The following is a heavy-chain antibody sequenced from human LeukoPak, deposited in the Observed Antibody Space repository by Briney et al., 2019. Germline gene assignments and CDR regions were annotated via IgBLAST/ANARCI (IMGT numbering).Heavy chain of an antibody. Sequence: GGSLRLSCAASGFTFSSYAMHWVRQAPGQGLEWMGIINPSGGSTSYAQKFHGRVTITRDISASTVYMELSSLRSEDTAMYYCARDQSLTWYGVPGDYWGQGTQVTVS. CDR1: GFTFSSYA. CDR3: ARDQSLTWYGVPGDY. J-gene: IGHJ4*02. V-gene: IGHV1-46*01. CDR2: INPSGGST. D-gene: IGHD4/OR15-4a*01.